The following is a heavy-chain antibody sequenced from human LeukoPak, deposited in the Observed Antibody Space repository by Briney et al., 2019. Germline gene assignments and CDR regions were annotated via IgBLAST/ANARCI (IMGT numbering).Heavy chain of an antibody. CDR2: ISSSGSTI. CDR1: GFTFSSYW. V-gene: IGHV3-48*04. Sequence: PGGSLRLSCAASGFTFSSYWMHWVRQAPGKGLEWVSYISSSGSTIYYADSVKGRFTISRDNAKNSLYLQMNGLRAEDTAVYYCARPRGCGSARCNNFDYWGQGTLVTVSS. CDR3: ARPRGCGSARCNNFDY. J-gene: IGHJ4*02. D-gene: IGHD2-2*01.